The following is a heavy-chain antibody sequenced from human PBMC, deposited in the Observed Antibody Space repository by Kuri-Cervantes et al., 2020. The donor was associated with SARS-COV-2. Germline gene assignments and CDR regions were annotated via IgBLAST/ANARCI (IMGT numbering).Heavy chain of an antibody. CDR1: GFSLSSSGVG. J-gene: IGHJ4*02. CDR3: SHSRRTPFYRGYVIDY. CDR2: IYWDDDK. V-gene: IGHV2-5*02. D-gene: IGHD5-18*01. Sequence: SGPTLVKPTQTLTLTCTFSGFSLSSSGVGVGWIRQPPGKALEWLALIYWDDDKRYSPSLKTRLTIMKETSKNQVLLTMTNMDPVDTATYYCSHSRRTPFYRGYVIDYWGQGTLVTVSS.